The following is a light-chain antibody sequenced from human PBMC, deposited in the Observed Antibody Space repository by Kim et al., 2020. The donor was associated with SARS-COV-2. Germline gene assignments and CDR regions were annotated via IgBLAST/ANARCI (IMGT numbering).Light chain of an antibody. J-gene: IGKJ3*01. V-gene: IGKV3-20*01. Sequence: EIVLTQSPATLSLSPGEGATLSCRASQSVSSNHLAWYQQKHGQAPRVLIYGTSNRAAGIPDRFSGSGSGTDFTLPISRLEPEDFAVYYCQQYGNSPLVTFGPGTKVDIK. CDR3: QQYGNSPLVT. CDR2: GTS. CDR1: QSVSSNH.